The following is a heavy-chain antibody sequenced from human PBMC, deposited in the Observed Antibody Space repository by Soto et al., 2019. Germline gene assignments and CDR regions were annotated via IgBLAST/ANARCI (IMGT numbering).Heavy chain of an antibody. D-gene: IGHD4-17*01. Sequence: QVQLVQSGAEVKKPGASVKVSCKASGYAFSQFYIHWMRQAPGQGLEWMGWINPNSGCTKFAQNFQGWVTMTRDTSIKTVYMELSGLRSDATAVYYCARESGGTTATLDYYYFYMDVWGKGTKVTVSS. V-gene: IGHV1-2*04. CDR1: GYAFSQFY. J-gene: IGHJ6*03. CDR2: INPNSGCT. CDR3: ARESGGTTATLDYYYFYMDV.